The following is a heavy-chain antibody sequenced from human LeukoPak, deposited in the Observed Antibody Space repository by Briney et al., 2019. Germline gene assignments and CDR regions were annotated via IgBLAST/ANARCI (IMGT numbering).Heavy chain of an antibody. J-gene: IGHJ6*03. Sequence: GGSLRLSCVVSGFNFNNHEMNWVRQAPGKGLEWVSYISSSGSSIYYADSVKGRFTISRDNAKNSPYLQMNSLRVEDTAVYYCVRDDGAYYQHSMDVWGKGTTVTVSS. CDR2: ISSSGSSI. CDR1: GFNFNNHE. V-gene: IGHV3-48*03. CDR3: VRDDGAYYQHSMDV. D-gene: IGHD3-16*01.